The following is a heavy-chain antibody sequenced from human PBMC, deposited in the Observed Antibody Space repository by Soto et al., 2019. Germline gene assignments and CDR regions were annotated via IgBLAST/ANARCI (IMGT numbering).Heavy chain of an antibody. Sequence: GSLRLSCAASGFTFSSYSMNWVRQAPGKGLEWVSYISSSSSTIYYADSVKGRFTISRDNAKNSLYLQMNSLRDEDTAVYYCARSSGGSYYYGMDVWGQGTTVTVSS. CDR3: ARSSGGSYYYGMDV. J-gene: IGHJ6*02. V-gene: IGHV3-48*02. CDR2: ISSSSSTI. D-gene: IGHD1-26*01. CDR1: GFTFSSYS.